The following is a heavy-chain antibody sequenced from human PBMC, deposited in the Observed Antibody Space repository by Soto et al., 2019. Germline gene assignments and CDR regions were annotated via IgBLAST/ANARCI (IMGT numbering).Heavy chain of an antibody. D-gene: IGHD6-19*01. Sequence: EVQLLESGGGLVQPGGSLRLSCAASGFTFSSYAMSWVRQAPGKGLEWVSAISGSGGSTYYADSVKGRFTISRDNSKNTLYLQLNSLRAEDTAVYYCAKSPAVAGLFFYWGQGTLVTVSS. V-gene: IGHV3-23*01. J-gene: IGHJ4*02. CDR2: ISGSGGST. CDR1: GFTFSSYA. CDR3: AKSPAVAGLFFY.